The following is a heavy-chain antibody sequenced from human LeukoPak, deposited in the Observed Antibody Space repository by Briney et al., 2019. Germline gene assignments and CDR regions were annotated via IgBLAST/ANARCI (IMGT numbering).Heavy chain of an antibody. Sequence: SGGSLRLSCAASGFTFSSSGMQGVRQAPGKGLEWVAVISYDESHKYYADSVKGRFTISRDNSKNTLYLQMNSLRDEDTGVYYCAKADSSGSASAFDYWGQGTLVAVSS. CDR1: GFTFSSSG. J-gene: IGHJ4*02. CDR2: ISYDESHK. CDR3: AKADSSGSASAFDY. V-gene: IGHV3-30*18. D-gene: IGHD3-10*01.